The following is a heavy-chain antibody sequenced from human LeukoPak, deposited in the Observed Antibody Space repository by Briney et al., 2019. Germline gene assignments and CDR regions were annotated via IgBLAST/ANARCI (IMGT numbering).Heavy chain of an antibody. CDR3: TRAPPGGQSFDP. J-gene: IGHJ5*02. CDR1: GFTFSSYD. CDR2: IGTAGDT. V-gene: IGHV3-13*01. Sequence: GKSLRLSCAASGFTFSSYDMHWVRQTTGKGLEWVSAIGTAGDTYSPSSVKGRFTISRENAKNSLYLQMNSLRAEDTAVYYCTRAPPGGQSFDPWGQGTLVTVSS.